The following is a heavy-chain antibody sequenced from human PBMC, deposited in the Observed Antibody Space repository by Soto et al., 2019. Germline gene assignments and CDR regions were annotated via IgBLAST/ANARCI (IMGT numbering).Heavy chain of an antibody. CDR2: IYYSGST. CDR1: GGSISSYY. J-gene: IGHJ6*02. CDR3: ARVMTTVTWPYXYYGMDV. V-gene: IGHV4-59*01. Sequence: SETLSLTCTVSGGSISSYYWSWIRQPPGKGLEWIGYIYYSGSTNYNPSLKSRVTISVDTSKNQFSLKLSSVTAADTAVYYCARVMTTVTWPYXYYGMDVWGQGTTVTVSS. D-gene: IGHD4-4*01.